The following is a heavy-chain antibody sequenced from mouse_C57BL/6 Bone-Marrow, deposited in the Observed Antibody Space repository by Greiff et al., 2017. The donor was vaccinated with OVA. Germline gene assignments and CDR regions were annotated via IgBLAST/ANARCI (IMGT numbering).Heavy chain of an antibody. D-gene: IGHD1-3*01. Sequence: QVQLQQPGAELVMPGASVKLSCKASGYTFTSYWMHWVKQRPGQGLEWIGEIDPSDSYTNYNQKFKGKSTLTVDKSSSTAYMQLSSLTSEDSAVYYCARVTVAPYYCDYWGQGTTLTVSS. CDR2: IDPSDSYT. CDR3: ARVTVAPYYCDY. V-gene: IGHV1-69*01. J-gene: IGHJ2*01. CDR1: GYTFTSYW.